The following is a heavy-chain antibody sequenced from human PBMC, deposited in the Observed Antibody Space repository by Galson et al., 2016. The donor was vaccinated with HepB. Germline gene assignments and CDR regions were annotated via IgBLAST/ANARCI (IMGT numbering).Heavy chain of an antibody. V-gene: IGHV3-48*02. CDR2: ITSDSSTK. J-gene: IGHJ4*02. CDR3: VRDLNWSFDY. Sequence: SLRLSCAASGFTFSRYSMNWVRQAPGKGLEWISYITSDSSTKRYADSVKGRFTISRDNARNSLYLQLSSMRDEDTALYYCVRDLNWSFDYWGPGTVVTVSS. CDR1: GFTFSRYS.